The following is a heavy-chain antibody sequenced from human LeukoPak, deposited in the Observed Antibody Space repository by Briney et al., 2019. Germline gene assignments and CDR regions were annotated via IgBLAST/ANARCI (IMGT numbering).Heavy chain of an antibody. CDR1: GGSISSGDYY. J-gene: IGHJ5*02. CDR2: IYISGTT. V-gene: IGHV4-30-4*01. CDR3: ARGITIFGVVIHRSWFDP. D-gene: IGHD3-3*01. Sequence: PSETLSLTCTVSGGSISSGDYYWSWIRQPPGTGLEWIGYIYISGTTYYNPSLKRRVTISVDTSKNHFSLKLSSVTAADTAVYYCARGITIFGVVIHRSWFDPWGQGTLVTVSS.